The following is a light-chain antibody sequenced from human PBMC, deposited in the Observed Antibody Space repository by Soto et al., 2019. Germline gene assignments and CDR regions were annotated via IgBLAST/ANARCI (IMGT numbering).Light chain of an antibody. V-gene: IGKV3-15*01. CDR2: DAS. Sequence: EIVMTPSPATLSVSPLQIASLSCRASQSLRSNLAWYQQKPGQAPRLIMYDASTRATGIPARFSGSGSGTAFTLTISSLESEDFAVYYCQKGKSWPLTFGGGTKVDIK. J-gene: IGKJ4*01. CDR1: QSLRSN. CDR3: QKGKSWPLT.